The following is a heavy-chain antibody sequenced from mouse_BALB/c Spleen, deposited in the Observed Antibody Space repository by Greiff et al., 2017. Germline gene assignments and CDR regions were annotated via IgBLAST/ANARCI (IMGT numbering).Heavy chain of an antibody. CDR1: GFDFSSYW. V-gene: IGHV4-1*02. J-gene: IGHJ4*01. CDR3: ARPRDYGNYYAMDY. D-gene: IGHD2-1*01. CDR2: INPDSSTI. Sequence: EVQLVESGGGLVQPGGSLKLSCAASGFDFSSYWMSWVRQAPGKGLEWIGEINPDSSTINYTPSLKDKFIISRDNAKNTLYLQMSKVRSEDTALYYCARPRDYGNYYAMDYWGQGTSVTVSS.